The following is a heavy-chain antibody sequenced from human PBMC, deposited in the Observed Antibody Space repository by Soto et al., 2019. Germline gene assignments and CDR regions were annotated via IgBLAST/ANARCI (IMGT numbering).Heavy chain of an antibody. CDR3: SMDSSGYSNDIDY. Sequence: AGGSLRLSCAASGFTFSSYSMNWVRQAPGKGLEWVSSISSSSIYIYYADSVKGRFTISRDNAKNSLYLQMNSLRAEDTAVYYCSMDSSGYSNDIDYWGQGTLVTVSS. CDR1: GFTFSSYS. D-gene: IGHD3-22*01. J-gene: IGHJ4*02. V-gene: IGHV3-21*01. CDR2: ISSSSIYI.